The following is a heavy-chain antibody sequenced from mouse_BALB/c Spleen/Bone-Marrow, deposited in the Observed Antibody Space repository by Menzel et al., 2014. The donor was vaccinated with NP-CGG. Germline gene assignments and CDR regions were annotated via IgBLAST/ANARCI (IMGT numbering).Heavy chain of an antibody. J-gene: IGHJ1*01. CDR2: IHPNSGNT. Sequence: VQLQQSGSVLVRPGASVKLSCKASGYTFTSSWMHWAKQRPEQGLEWIGEIHPNSGNTNYNEKFKGKATLTVDTSSSTAYVDLSGLTSEDSAVYYCAREKIYGNYLWYFDVWGAGTTVTVSS. V-gene: IGHV1S130*01. D-gene: IGHD2-1*01. CDR1: GYTFTSSW. CDR3: AREKIYGNYLWYFDV.